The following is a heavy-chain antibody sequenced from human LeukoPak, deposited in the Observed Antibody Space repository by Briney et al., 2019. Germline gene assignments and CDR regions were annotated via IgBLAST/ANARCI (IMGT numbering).Heavy chain of an antibody. CDR3: AREDPYCSGGSCYSVDY. Sequence: GGSLRLPCAASGFTVSSNYMSWVRQAPGKGLEWVSVIYSGGSTYYADSMKRRFTISRDNSKNTLYLQMNSLRAEDTAVYYCAREDPYCSGGSCYSVDYWGQGTLVTVSS. CDR2: IYSGGST. V-gene: IGHV3-66*01. CDR1: GFTVSSNY. J-gene: IGHJ4*02. D-gene: IGHD2-15*01.